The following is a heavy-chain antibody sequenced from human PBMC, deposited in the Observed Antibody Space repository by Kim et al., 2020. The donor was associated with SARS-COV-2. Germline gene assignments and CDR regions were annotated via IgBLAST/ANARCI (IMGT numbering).Heavy chain of an antibody. J-gene: IGHJ6*02. D-gene: IGHD3-10*01. CDR2: INHSGST. Sequence: SETLSLTCAVYGGSFSGYYWSWIRQPPGKGLEWIGEINHSGSTNYNPSLKSRVTISVDTSKNQFSLKLSSVTAADTAVYYCARFRGAALYYYYYFGMDVWCQGTTVTVSS. CDR3: ARFRGAALYYYYYFGMDV. CDR1: GGSFSGYY. V-gene: IGHV4-34*01.